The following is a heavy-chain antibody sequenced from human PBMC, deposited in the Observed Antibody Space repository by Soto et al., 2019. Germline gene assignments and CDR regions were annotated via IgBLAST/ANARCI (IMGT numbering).Heavy chain of an antibody. D-gene: IGHD6-6*01. Sequence: QVQLVESGGGVVQPEKSLRLSCAASGFNFKNYGMHWVRQAPGRGLEWVAVIWFDGSKKYYADSVQGRFTISRDKSKNSLFLQSDSLRAEATAVYYCARNLVQFDYYYNMDVWCLGATVTVSS. CDR3: ARNLVQFDYYYNMDV. J-gene: IGHJ6*02. CDR1: GFNFKNYG. V-gene: IGHV3-33*01. CDR2: IWFDGSKK.